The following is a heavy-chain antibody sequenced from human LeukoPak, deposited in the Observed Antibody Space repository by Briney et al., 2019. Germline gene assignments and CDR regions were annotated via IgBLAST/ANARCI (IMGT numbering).Heavy chain of an antibody. CDR1: GGSISSYC. D-gene: IGHD3-22*01. J-gene: IGHJ6*02. CDR3: ARAHDSSGYARYYYYGMDV. V-gene: IGHV4-4*07. Sequence: SETLSLTCTVSGGSISSYCWSWIRQPAGKGLEWIGRIYTSGSTNYNPSLKSRVTMSVDTSKNQFSLKLSSVTAADTAVYYCARAHDSSGYARYYYYGMDVWGQGTTVTVSS. CDR2: IYTSGST.